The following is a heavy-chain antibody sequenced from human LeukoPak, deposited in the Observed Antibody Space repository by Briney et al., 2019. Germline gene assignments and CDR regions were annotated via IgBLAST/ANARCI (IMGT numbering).Heavy chain of an antibody. V-gene: IGHV3-7*03. D-gene: IGHD6-19*01. Sequence: PGGSLRLSCAASGFTFSSFWMTWVRQAPGKGLEWVANIKEDGSQKYYVDSVEGRFTISRDNAKNSLFLQTNSLRVDDTAVYYCARDSGWFRFDYWGQGTLVTVSS. CDR3: ARDSGWFRFDY. CDR2: IKEDGSQK. CDR1: GFTFSSFW. J-gene: IGHJ4*02.